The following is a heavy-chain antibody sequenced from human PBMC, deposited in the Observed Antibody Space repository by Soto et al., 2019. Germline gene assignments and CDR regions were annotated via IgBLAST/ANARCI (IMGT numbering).Heavy chain of an antibody. CDR3: ARGPRGYVYYHGMDV. CDR1: GGSISSYY. CDR2: IDTSGTT. J-gene: IGHJ6*02. D-gene: IGHD3-10*01. V-gene: IGHV4-4*07. Sequence: SETLSLTCTVSGGSISSYYGSWIRQSAGKGLEWIGRIDTSGTTNYNPSLKSRVTMSVDASKNHFSLNLSSVTAADTAVYYCARGPRGYVYYHGMDVWGQGTTVTVSS.